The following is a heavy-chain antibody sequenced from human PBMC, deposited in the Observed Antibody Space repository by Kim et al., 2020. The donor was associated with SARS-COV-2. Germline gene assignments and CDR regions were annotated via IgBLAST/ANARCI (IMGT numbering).Heavy chain of an antibody. J-gene: IGHJ6*02. CDR3: ARDRARTGEVVAAPYYYGMDV. Sequence: SVKVSCKASGGTFSSYAISWVRQAPGQGLEWMGGIIPIFGTANYAQKFQGRVTITADESTSTAYMELSSLRSEDTAVYYCARDRARTGEVVAAPYYYGMDVWGQGTTVTVSS. CDR1: GGTFSSYA. V-gene: IGHV1-69*13. D-gene: IGHD2-15*01. CDR2: IIPIFGTA.